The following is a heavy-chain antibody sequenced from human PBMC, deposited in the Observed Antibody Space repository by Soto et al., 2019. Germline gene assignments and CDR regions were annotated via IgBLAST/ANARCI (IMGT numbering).Heavy chain of an antibody. J-gene: IGHJ6*02. Sequence: GASVKVSCKASGYTVTAYYVHWVRQAPGQGLEWMGWINPNSGGTNYAQKFQGWVTMTRDTSISTVYMELSRLRFDDTAVYYCARMIAASGHYGMDVWGQVTTVTVSS. CDR1: GYTVTAYY. CDR3: ARMIAASGHYGMDV. V-gene: IGHV1-2*04. CDR2: INPNSGGT. D-gene: IGHD6-13*01.